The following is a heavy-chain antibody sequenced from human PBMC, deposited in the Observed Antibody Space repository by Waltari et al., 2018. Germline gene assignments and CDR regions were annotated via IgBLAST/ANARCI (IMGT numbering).Heavy chain of an antibody. D-gene: IGHD4-17*01. CDR1: GGSISSHY. J-gene: IGHJ5*02. V-gene: IGHV4-59*11. CDR2: IYYSGST. Sequence: QVQLQESGPGLVKPSETLSLTCTVPGGSISSHYWSWIRQPPGKGLGWIGYIYYSGSTNYNPSLKSRVTISVDTSKNQFSLKLSSVTAADTAVYYCARDLDCGDENWFDPWGQGTLVTVSS. CDR3: ARDLDCGDENWFDP.